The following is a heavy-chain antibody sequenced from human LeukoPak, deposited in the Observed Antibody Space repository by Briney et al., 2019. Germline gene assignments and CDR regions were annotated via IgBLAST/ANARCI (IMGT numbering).Heavy chain of an antibody. J-gene: IGHJ5*02. V-gene: IGHV4-34*01. CDR2: INHSGST. CDR1: GGSFSGYY. D-gene: IGHD3-22*01. CDR3: ARRGWYYDSSGFNWFDP. Sequence: PSETLSLTCAVYGGSFSGYYWSWIRQPPGKGLEWIGEINHSGSTNYNPSLKSRVTISVDTSKNQFYLKLSSVTAADTAVYYCARRGWYYDSSGFNWFDPWGQGTLVTVSS.